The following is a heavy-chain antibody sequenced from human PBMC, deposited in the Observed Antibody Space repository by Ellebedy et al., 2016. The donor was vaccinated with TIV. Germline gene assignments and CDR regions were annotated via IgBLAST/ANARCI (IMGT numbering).Heavy chain of an antibody. J-gene: IGHJ3*02. CDR2: ISWNSGSI. CDR1: GFTFDDYA. D-gene: IGHD1-26*01. Sequence: SLKISCAASGFTFDDYAMHWVRQAPGKGLEWVSGISWNSGSIGYADSVKGRFTISRDNAKNSLYLQMNSLRAEDTALYYCATDGRGWERELHDAFDIWGQGTMVTVSS. CDR3: ATDGRGWERELHDAFDI. V-gene: IGHV3-9*01.